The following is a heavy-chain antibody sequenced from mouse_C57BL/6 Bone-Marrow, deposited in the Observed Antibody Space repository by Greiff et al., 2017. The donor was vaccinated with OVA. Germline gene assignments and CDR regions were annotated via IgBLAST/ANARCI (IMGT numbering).Heavy chain of an antibody. V-gene: IGHV1-61*01. CDR2: IYPSDSET. D-gene: IGHD2-2*01. CDR3: ARWAMVTTAY. J-gene: IGHJ3*01. CDR1: GYTFTSYW. Sequence: VQLQQPGAELVRPGSSVKLSCKASGYTFTSYWMDWVKQRPGQGLEWIGNIYPSDSETHYNQKFKDKATLTVDKSSSTAYMQLSSLTSEDSAVYYCARWAMVTTAYWGQGTLVTVSA.